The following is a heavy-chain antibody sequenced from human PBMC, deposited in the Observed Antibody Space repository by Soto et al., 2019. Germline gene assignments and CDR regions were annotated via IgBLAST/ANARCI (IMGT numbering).Heavy chain of an antibody. CDR1: GYTFTSYG. CDR2: ISAYNGNT. Sequence: QVQLVQSGAEVKKPGASVKVSCKASGYTFTSYGISWVRQAPGQGLEWMGWISAYNGNTNYAQKLQGKVTMTTDTSTSTAYMELRSLRSDDTAVYYCASEWRSSGSYSNWFDPWGQGTLVTVSS. V-gene: IGHV1-18*04. D-gene: IGHD1-26*01. CDR3: ASEWRSSGSYSNWFDP. J-gene: IGHJ5*02.